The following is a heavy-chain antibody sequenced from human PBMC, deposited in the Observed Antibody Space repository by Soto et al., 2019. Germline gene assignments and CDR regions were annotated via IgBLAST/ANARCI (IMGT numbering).Heavy chain of an antibody. CDR3: AASLDYDFFDY. D-gene: IGHD3-16*01. V-gene: IGHV1-58*02. Sequence: SSVKVSCKASGSTFTSSAMQWVRQARGQRLEWIGWIVVGSGNTNYAPKFQERVTITRYMSTSTAYMELSSLRYEATAVYYCAASLDYDFFDYWGQGTLVTVSS. J-gene: IGHJ4*02. CDR2: IVVGSGNT. CDR1: GSTFTSSA.